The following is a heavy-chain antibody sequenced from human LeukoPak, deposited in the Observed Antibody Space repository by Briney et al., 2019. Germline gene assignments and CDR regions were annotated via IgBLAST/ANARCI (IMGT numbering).Heavy chain of an antibody. CDR1: GFTFSSYS. Sequence: GGSLRLSCAASGFTFSSYSMNWVRQAPGKGLEWVSSISSSSGYIYYADSVKGRFTISRENAKNSLYLQMNSLRAEDTAVYYCARAGGDSSGWYGYWGQGTLVTVSS. J-gene: IGHJ4*02. V-gene: IGHV3-21*01. CDR2: ISSSSGYI. D-gene: IGHD6-19*01. CDR3: ARAGGDSSGWYGY.